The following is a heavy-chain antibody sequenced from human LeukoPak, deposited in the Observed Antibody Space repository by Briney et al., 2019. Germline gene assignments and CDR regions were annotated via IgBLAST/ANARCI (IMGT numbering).Heavy chain of an antibody. V-gene: IGHV3-74*01. J-gene: IGHJ4*02. D-gene: IGHD2-2*01. CDR2: INSDESRT. CDR3: AREYCSSTSCPTFDY. CDR1: AFTFSTYW. Sequence: GGSLRLSCVASAFTFSTYWMHWVRQAPGKGLVWVSRINSDESRTIYADSVKGRFTISRDNAKNTLYLQMNSLRAEDTAVYYCAREYCSSTSCPTFDYWGQGTLVTVSS.